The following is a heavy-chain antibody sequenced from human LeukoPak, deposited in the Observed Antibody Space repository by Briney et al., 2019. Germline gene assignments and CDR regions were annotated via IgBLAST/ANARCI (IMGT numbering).Heavy chain of an antibody. CDR1: GFTFSSYS. V-gene: IGHV3-23*01. Sequence: PGGSLRLSCAASGFTFSSYSMNWVRQAPGEGLEWVSAISGSGGSTYYADSVKGRFTISRDNSKNTLYLQMNSLRAEDTAVYYCTTDHVLLWFGELLSDAFDIWGQGTMVTVSS. D-gene: IGHD3-10*01. CDR2: ISGSGGST. J-gene: IGHJ3*02. CDR3: TTDHVLLWFGELLSDAFDI.